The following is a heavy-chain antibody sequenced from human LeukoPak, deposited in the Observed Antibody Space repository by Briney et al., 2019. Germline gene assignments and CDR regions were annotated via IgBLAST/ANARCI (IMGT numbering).Heavy chain of an antibody. Sequence: GGSLRLSCAASGFTFSSYAMSWVRQAPGKGLEWVSGISSTGGSTYYADSVKGRFTISRDNAKNSLYLQMNSLRAEDTAVYYCATTIGADFDYWGQGTLVTVSS. CDR2: ISSTGGST. V-gene: IGHV3-23*01. J-gene: IGHJ4*02. CDR3: ATTIGADFDY. CDR1: GFTFSSYA. D-gene: IGHD3-3*01.